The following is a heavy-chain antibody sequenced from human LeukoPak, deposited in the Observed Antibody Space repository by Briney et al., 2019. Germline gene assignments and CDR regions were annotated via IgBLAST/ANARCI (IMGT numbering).Heavy chain of an antibody. Sequence: SETLSLTCTVSGGSISSYYWSWIRQPPGKGLEWIGSIYHSGSTYYNPSLKSRVTISVDTSKNQFSLKLSSVTAADTAVYYCARLSQFGVLRFSYYMDVWGKGTTVTVSS. D-gene: IGHD3-3*01. J-gene: IGHJ6*03. CDR3: ARLSQFGVLRFSYYMDV. CDR1: GGSISSYY. V-gene: IGHV4-59*08. CDR2: IYHSGST.